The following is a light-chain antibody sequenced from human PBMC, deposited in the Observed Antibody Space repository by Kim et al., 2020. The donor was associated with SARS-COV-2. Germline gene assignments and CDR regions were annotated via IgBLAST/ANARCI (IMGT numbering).Light chain of an antibody. CDR1: SLGSYY. V-gene: IGLV3-19*01. J-gene: IGLJ2*01. CDR2: GKN. Sequence: SSELTQDPAVSVALGQTVRITCQGDSLGSYYATWYQQKPGQAPIVVIYGKNNRPSGIPDRFSGSSSGNTASLTITGTQAGDEADYYCNSRDSNDNVVFGAGTQLTAL. CDR3: NSRDSNDNVV.